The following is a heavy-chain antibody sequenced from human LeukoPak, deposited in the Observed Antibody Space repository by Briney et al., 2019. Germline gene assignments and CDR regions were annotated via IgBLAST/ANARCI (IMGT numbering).Heavy chain of an antibody. Sequence: PGGSLRLSCAASGFTFGSYAMAWVRQAPGKGLEWVSAMSGSGRNTNYADSVKGRFTNSRDNSKNTLYLQMNSLRAEDTALYYCAKDPSWEPPGNWGQGTPVTVSS. CDR2: MSGSGRNT. V-gene: IGHV3-23*01. CDR3: AKDPSWEPPGN. J-gene: IGHJ4*02. D-gene: IGHD1-26*01. CDR1: GFTFGSYA.